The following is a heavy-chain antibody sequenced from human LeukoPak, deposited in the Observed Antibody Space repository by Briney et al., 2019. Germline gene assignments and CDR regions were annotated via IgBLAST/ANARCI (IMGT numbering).Heavy chain of an antibody. Sequence: PGGSLRLSCAASGFRFDDYYLSWIRQAPGKGLEWISFISASGGMTDHADSVKGRFTISRDNAKNSVYLEMNNLRAEDTAVYHCARHMVLSPCDYWGPGTLVTVSS. V-gene: IGHV3-11*01. D-gene: IGHD4/OR15-4a*01. CDR3: ARHMVLSPCDY. CDR2: ISASGGMT. CDR1: GFRFDDYY. J-gene: IGHJ4*02.